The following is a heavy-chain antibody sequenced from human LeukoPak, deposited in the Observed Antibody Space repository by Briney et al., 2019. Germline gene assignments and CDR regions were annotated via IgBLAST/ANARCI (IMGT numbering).Heavy chain of an antibody. Sequence: GGSLRLSCAASGFTTSINYMSWVRQAPGKGLEWVSVIYSVGSTYYADSVKGRFTISKDNSKNTVYLQMNSLRAEDTAVYYCAGRTAAQDYYMDVWGKGTTVTISS. CDR2: IYSVGST. V-gene: IGHV3-53*01. D-gene: IGHD5-18*01. J-gene: IGHJ6*03. CDR1: GFTTSINY. CDR3: AGRTAAQDYYMDV.